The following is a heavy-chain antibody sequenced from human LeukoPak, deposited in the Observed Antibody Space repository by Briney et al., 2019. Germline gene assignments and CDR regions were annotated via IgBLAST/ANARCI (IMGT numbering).Heavy chain of an antibody. V-gene: IGHV3-23*01. CDR2: ISGSSVAT. CDR3: AKDRGYGSGSYSGMYYFDY. D-gene: IGHD3-10*01. Sequence: GGSLRLSCAASGFTFSSYSMNWVRQAPGKGLEWVSTISGSSVATYYADSVKGRLTISRDRSKNTLSLQMNSLRAEDTAVYYCAKDRGYGSGSYSGMYYFDYWGQGTLVTVSS. J-gene: IGHJ4*02. CDR1: GFTFSSYS.